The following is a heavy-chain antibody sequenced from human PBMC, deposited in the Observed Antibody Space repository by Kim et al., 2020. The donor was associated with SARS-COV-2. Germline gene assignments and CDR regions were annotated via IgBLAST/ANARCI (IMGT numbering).Heavy chain of an antibody. V-gene: IGHV3-23*01. Sequence: GGSLRLSCAASGFTFSSYAMSWVRQAPGKGLEWVSSITGSGGTTYFADSVKGRFTISRDNSKNTLYLQMNSLTAEDTSIYYCSKNAWGSSAYPIDYWGQGTLVTVSS. CDR3: SKNAWGSSAYPIDY. CDR1: GFTFSSYA. J-gene: IGHJ4*02. D-gene: IGHD3-16*01. CDR2: ITGSGGTT.